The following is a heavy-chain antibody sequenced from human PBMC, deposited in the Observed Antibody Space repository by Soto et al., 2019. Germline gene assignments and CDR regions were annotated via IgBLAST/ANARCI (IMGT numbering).Heavy chain of an antibody. Sequence: QVHLVQSGAEVKKPGASVKVSCKASGYTFTGNYIHWVRQAPGQGLEWMGWVNPDNGGTTSVQKFQGRVTMTRDPSVTTAYMVLTRLTSDDTAVYYCARDPRPPSGWLGFWEYGMDVWGQGTTVTVSS. V-gene: IGHV1-2*02. CDR2: VNPDNGGT. CDR3: ARDPRPPSGWLGFWEYGMDV. D-gene: IGHD3-3*01. CDR1: GYTFTGNY. J-gene: IGHJ6*02.